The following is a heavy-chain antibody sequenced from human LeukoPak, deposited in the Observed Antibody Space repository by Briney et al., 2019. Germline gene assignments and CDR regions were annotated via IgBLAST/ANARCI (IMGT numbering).Heavy chain of an antibody. CDR2: ITSDGGST. J-gene: IGHJ3*02. V-gene: IGHV3-74*01. D-gene: IGHD5-24*01. CDR3: ASGDGHGFDI. Sequence: QPGGSLRLSCAASGFTFTSYWMHWVRQVPGKGLVWVSRITSDGGSTSYAGSVKDRFTTSRDNAKNTLYLQMNSLRPEDTAVYYCASGDGHGFDIWGQGTMVTVSS. CDR1: GFTFTSYW.